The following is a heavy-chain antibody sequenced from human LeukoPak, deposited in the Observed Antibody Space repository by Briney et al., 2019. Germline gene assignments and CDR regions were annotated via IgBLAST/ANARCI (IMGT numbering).Heavy chain of an antibody. CDR3: ARDPLSGYSSSWAPYYLDY. Sequence: SVKVSCKASGGTFSSYAISWVRQAPGQGPEWMGRIIPILGIANYAQKFQGRVTITADKSTSTAYMELSSLRSEDTAVYYCARDPLSGYSSSWAPYYLDYWGQGTLVTVSS. D-gene: IGHD6-13*01. CDR1: GGTFSSYA. V-gene: IGHV1-69*04. J-gene: IGHJ4*02. CDR2: IIPILGIA.